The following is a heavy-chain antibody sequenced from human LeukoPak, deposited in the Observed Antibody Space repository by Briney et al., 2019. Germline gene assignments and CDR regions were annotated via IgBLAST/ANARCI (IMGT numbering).Heavy chain of an antibody. D-gene: IGHD1-7*01. V-gene: IGHV4-4*07. J-gene: IGHJ6*03. CDR2: IYTSGST. CDR3: ARSGGTGTTNKLYYYYYMDV. CDR1: GGSISSYY. Sequence: SETLSLTCTVSGGSISSYYWSWIRQPAGKGLEWIGRIYTSGSTNYNPSLKSRVTMSVGTSKNQFSLKLSSVTAADTAVYYCARSGGTGTTNKLYYYYYMDVWGKGTTVTVSS.